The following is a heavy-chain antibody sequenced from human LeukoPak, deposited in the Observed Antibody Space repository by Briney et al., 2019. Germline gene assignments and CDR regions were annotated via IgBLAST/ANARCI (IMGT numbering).Heavy chain of an antibody. D-gene: IGHD2-15*01. CDR1: GFTFSSYA. Sequence: GGSLRLSCAASGFTFSSYAMSWVRQAPGKGLEWVSAISGSGGSTYYADSVKGRFTISRDNSKNTLYLLMNSLRAEDTAVYYCAKARGYCSGGSCYSFSSPFDYWGQGTLVTVSS. CDR3: AKARGYCSGGSCYSFSSPFDY. J-gene: IGHJ4*02. CDR2: ISGSGGST. V-gene: IGHV3-23*01.